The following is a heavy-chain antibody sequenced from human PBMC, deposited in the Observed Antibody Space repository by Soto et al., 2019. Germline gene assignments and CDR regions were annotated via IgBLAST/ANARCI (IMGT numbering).Heavy chain of an antibody. D-gene: IGHD6-13*01. Sequence: ASVKVSCKASGYTFTTYAMHWVRQAPGQRLEWMGWINAGNGNTKYSQKFQGRVTITRDTSASTAYMELSSLRSEDTAVYYCARAPSWYNFDYWGQGTLVTVSS. CDR3: ARAPSWYNFDY. CDR1: GYTFTTYA. CDR2: INAGNGNT. V-gene: IGHV1-3*01. J-gene: IGHJ4*02.